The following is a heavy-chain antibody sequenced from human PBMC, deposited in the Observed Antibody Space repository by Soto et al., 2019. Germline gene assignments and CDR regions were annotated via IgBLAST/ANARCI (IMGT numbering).Heavy chain of an antibody. CDR3: ARFWGPVTSAVDDF. V-gene: IGHV3-30*03. J-gene: IGHJ4*02. CDR2: ISYDGNTK. D-gene: IGHD3-16*01. CDR1: GFAFSNFG. Sequence: QVQLVESGGGVAQPGRSLRLSCAASGFAFSNFGMQWGRQAPGKGLEWVASISYDGNTKKFSDSVKGRFTISRDISSNTLYLQMSSLRSDDTAVYYCARFWGPVTSAVDDFWGQGTLVTVSS.